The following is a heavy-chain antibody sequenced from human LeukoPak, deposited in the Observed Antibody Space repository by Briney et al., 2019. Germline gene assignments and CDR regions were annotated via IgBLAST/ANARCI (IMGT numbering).Heavy chain of an antibody. CDR2: IGPTGDT. V-gene: IGHV3-13*01. J-gene: IGHJ4*02. CDR1: GFTFSSSD. Sequence: GGSLRLSCAASGFTFSSSDMHWVRHATGKGLEWVSAIGPTGDTYYPGSVKGRFTISRENARNSLYLQMNSLRAEDTAVYYCALGYSSSWYRGYWGQGTLVTVSS. D-gene: IGHD6-13*01. CDR3: ALGYSSSWYRGY.